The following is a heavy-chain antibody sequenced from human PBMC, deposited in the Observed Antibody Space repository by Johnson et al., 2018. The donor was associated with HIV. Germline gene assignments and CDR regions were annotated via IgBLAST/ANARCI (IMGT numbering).Heavy chain of an antibody. D-gene: IGHD5-24*01. CDR2: ITGSGTVV. V-gene: IGHV3-11*04. Sequence: QVQLVESGGGLVKPGGSLRLSCAASGFTFSDYYMSWIRQAPGKGLEWVSYITGSGTVVYYADPVKGRFTISRDNAKNSLYLQMNSLRIEDTGLYYCAKDGDDGDGPDGTKGDFHIWGQVTMVTVSS. CDR3: AKDGDDGDGPDGTKGDFHI. CDR1: GFTFSDYY. J-gene: IGHJ3*02.